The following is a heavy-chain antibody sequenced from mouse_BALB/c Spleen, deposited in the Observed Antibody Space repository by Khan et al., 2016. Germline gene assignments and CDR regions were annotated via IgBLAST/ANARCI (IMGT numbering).Heavy chain of an antibody. J-gene: IGHJ4*01. D-gene: IGHD2-4*01. CDR2: IYPGSGST. CDR3: ARRDYYDYHYYAMDY. Sequence: QVQLQQPGPELVKPGASVKMSCKASGYTFTDYVISWVKQRTGQGLEWIGEIYPGSGSTYYNEKFKGKATLTADKSSNTAYMQLSSLTSEDSAVYFCARRDYYDYHYYAMDYWGQGTSVTVSS. CDR1: GYTFTDYV. V-gene: IGHV1-77*01.